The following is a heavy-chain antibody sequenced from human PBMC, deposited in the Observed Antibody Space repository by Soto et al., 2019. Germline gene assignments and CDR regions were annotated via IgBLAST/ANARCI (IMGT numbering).Heavy chain of an antibody. CDR2: ISVYNGNT. CDR1: GYTFISYG. D-gene: IGHD2-8*01. Sequence: ASVKVSCKASGYTFISYGISWVRQAPGQGLEWMGWISVYNGNTNYAQKFQGRVTMTRDTSTSTVYMELSSLRSEDTAVYYCAREAIVPSSGTGPFDYWGQGTLVTVSS. V-gene: IGHV1-18*01. CDR3: AREAIVPSSGTGPFDY. J-gene: IGHJ4*02.